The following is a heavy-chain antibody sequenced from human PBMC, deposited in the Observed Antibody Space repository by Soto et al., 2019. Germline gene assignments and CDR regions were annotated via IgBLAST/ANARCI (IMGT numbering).Heavy chain of an antibody. CDR1: GFTFSSYS. CDR3: ASYPKRWPRFDAFDI. Sequence: LRLSCAASGFTFSSYSMNWVRQAPGKGLEWVSSISSSSSYIYYADSVKGRFTISRDNAKNSLYLQMNSLRAEDTAVYYCASYPKRWPRFDAFDIWGQGTMVTVSS. CDR2: ISSSSSYI. V-gene: IGHV3-21*01. J-gene: IGHJ3*02. D-gene: IGHD5-12*01.